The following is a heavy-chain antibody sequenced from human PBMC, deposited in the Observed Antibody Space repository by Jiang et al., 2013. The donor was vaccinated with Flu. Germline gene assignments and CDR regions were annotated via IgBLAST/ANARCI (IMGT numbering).Heavy chain of an antibody. J-gene: IGHJ6*02. D-gene: IGHD6-13*01. V-gene: IGHV4-59*01. CDR1: GGSIRNYY. CDR3: ARAKVAAGSFDYYYGMDV. Sequence: LLKPSETLSLTCTVSGGSIRNYYWSWIRQPPGKGLEWIAYIYYNGSTNYKPSLKSRVTLSVDTSNSQISLKLRSVTAADTAVYYCARAKVAAGSFDYYYGMDVWGQGTTVTVSS. CDR2: IYYNGST.